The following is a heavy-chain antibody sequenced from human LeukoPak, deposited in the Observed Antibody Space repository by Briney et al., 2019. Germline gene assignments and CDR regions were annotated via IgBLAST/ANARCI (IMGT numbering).Heavy chain of an antibody. D-gene: IGHD1-26*01. J-gene: IGHJ4*02. CDR1: GFTFSSYG. Sequence: GESLKISCAASGFTFSSYGMHWVRQAPGKGLEWVAVIWYDGSNKYYADSVKGRFTISRDNSKNTLYLQMNSLRAEDTAVYYCARDDLERVGATPLDYWGQGTLVTVSS. CDR3: ARDDLERVGATPLDY. CDR2: IWYDGSNK. V-gene: IGHV3-33*01.